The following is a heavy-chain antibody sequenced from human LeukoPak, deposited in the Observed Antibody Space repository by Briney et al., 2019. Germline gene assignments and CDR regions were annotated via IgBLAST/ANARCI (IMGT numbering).Heavy chain of an antibody. CDR3: ARGDYYDSSGYYYY. CDR1: GGSISSYY. CDR2: MYTSGST. J-gene: IGHJ4*02. D-gene: IGHD3-22*01. Sequence: SETLSLTCAVSGGSISSYYWSWIRQPAGKALEWIGRMYTSGSTNYNPSLESRVTLSVDTSKNQFSLKLNSVTAADTAVYYCARGDYYDSSGYYYYWGQGTLVTVSS. V-gene: IGHV4-4*07.